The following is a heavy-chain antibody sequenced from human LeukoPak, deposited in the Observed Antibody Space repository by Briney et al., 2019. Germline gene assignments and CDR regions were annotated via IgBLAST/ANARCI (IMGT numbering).Heavy chain of an antibody. CDR1: GGSFSGYY. D-gene: IGHD3-10*01. V-gene: IGHV4-34*01. CDR3: ARGKENRFYGGYYYGSGSTKSVGFDI. Sequence: SETLSLTCAVYGGSFSGYYWSWIRQPPGKGLEWIGEINHSGSTNYNPSLKSRVTISVDTSKNQFSLKLSSVTAADTAVYYCARGKENRFYGGYYYGSGSTKSVGFDIWGQGTMVTVSS. CDR2: INHSGST. J-gene: IGHJ3*02.